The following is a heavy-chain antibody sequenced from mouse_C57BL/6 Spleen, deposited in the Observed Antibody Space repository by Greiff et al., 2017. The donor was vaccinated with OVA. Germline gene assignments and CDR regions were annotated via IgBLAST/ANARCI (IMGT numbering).Heavy chain of an antibody. D-gene: IGHD1-1*01. CDR3: ARDYGSSYYAMDY. V-gene: IGHV1-53*01. J-gene: IGHJ4*01. CDR1: GYTFTSYW. Sequence: VQLQQPGTELVKPGASVKLSCKASGYTFTSYWMHWVKQRPGQGLEWIGNINPSNGGTTYNEKFKSKATLTVDKSSSTAYMQLSSLTSEDSAVYYCARDYGSSYYAMDYWGQGTSVTVSS. CDR2: INPSNGGT.